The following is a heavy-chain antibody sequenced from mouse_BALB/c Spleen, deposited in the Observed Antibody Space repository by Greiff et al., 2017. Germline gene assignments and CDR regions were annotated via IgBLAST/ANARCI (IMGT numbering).Heavy chain of an antibody. J-gene: IGHJ4*01. Sequence: QVQLKESGPELVKPGASVKISCKASGYTFTDYYINWVKQKPGQGLEWIGWIYPGSGNTKYNEKFKGKATLTVDTSSSTAYMQLSSLTSEDTAVYFCASDGYDGGYYAMDYWGQGTSVTVSS. CDR3: ASDGYDGGYYAMDY. CDR1: GYTFTDYY. CDR2: IYPGSGNT. D-gene: IGHD2-2*01. V-gene: IGHV1-84*02.